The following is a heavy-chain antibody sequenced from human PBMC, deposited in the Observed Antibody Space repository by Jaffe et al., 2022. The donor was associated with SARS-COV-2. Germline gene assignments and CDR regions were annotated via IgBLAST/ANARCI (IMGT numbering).Heavy chain of an antibody. V-gene: IGHV3-23*01. CDR3: AKKDPNLTGYFTGGAEGYSMDV. D-gene: IGHD3-9*01. CDR2: ISASGDAT. Sequence: EVQLLESGGGLVQPGGSLRLSCAASGFTSSKYAMTWVRQAPGKGLEWVSVISASGDATYYAVSVKGRFTISRDNSKNTMYMEMNNLRVDDTAVYYCAKKDPNLTGYFTGGAEGYSMDVWGQGTTVTVSS. J-gene: IGHJ6*02. CDR1: GFTSSKYA.